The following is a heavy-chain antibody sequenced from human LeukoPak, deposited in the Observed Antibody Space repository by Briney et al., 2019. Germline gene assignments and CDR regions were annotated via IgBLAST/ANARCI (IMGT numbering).Heavy chain of an antibody. D-gene: IGHD6-13*01. Sequence: GGSLRLSCAASGFTFSSYGMHWVRQAPGKGLEWVAVISYDGSKKYYADSVKGRFTISRDNSKNTLYLQMNSLRAEDTAVYYCAKSMIRGYSSSWYDYWGQGTLVTVSS. CDR2: ISYDGSKK. CDR1: GFTFSSYG. J-gene: IGHJ4*02. CDR3: AKSMIRGYSSSWYDY. V-gene: IGHV3-30*18.